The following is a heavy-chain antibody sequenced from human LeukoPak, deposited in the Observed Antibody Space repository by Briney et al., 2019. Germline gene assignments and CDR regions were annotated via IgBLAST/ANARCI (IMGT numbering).Heavy chain of an antibody. Sequence: GGSLTLSCAASGFTVSNNYMRWVRQAPGKGLEWVSYISNSGSTIYYADSVKGRFTISRDNAKNSLYLQMNSLRAEDTAVYYCARSFHYGSGRKGYNWFDPWGQGTLVTVSS. CDR2: ISNSGSTI. CDR3: ARSFHYGSGRKGYNWFDP. CDR1: GFTVSNNY. J-gene: IGHJ5*02. V-gene: IGHV3-11*01. D-gene: IGHD3-10*01.